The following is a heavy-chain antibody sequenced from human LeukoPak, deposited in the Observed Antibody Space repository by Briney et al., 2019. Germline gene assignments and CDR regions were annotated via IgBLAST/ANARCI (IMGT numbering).Heavy chain of an antibody. J-gene: IGHJ4*02. CDR1: GFTFSSYA. Sequence: PGGSLRLSCAASGFTFSSYAMSWVRQAPGKGLEWVSAISGSGGSTYYADSVKGRFTISRDNSKNTLYLQMNSLRAEDTAVYYCAKFSTVWGSYRWVDYWGQGTPVTVFS. CDR2: ISGSGGST. CDR3: AKFSTVWGSYRWVDY. V-gene: IGHV3-23*01. D-gene: IGHD3-16*02.